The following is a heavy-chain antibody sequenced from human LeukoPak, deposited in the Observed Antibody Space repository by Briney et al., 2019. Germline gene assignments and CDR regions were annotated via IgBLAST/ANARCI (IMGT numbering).Heavy chain of an antibody. V-gene: IGHV3-33*06. CDR2: IWYDGSNK. CDR1: GFTFSSYG. Sequence: GGSLRLSCAASGFTFSSYGMHWVRQAPGKGLEWVAVIWYDGSNKYYADSVKGRFTISRDNSKNTLYLQMNSLRAEDTAVYYCAKERTDFWGGYQASNWFDPWGQGTLVTVSS. J-gene: IGHJ5*02. CDR3: AKERTDFWGGYQASNWFDP. D-gene: IGHD3-3*01.